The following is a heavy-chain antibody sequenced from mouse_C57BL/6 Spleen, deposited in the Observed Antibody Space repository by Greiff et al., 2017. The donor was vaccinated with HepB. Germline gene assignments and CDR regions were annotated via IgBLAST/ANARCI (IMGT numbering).Heavy chain of an antibody. CDR1: GYAFSSSW. J-gene: IGHJ1*03. Sequence: VKLQESGPELVKPGASVKISCKASGYAFSSSWMNWVKQRPGKGLEWIGRIYPGDGDTNYNGKFKGKATLTADKSSSTAYMQLSSLTSEDSAVYFCARRVVQGYFDVWGTGTTVTVSS. CDR3: ARRVVQGYFDV. CDR2: IYPGDGDT. D-gene: IGHD1-1*01. V-gene: IGHV1-82*01.